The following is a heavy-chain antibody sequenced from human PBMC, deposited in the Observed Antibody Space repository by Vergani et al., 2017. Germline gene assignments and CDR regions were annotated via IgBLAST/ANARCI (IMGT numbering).Heavy chain of an antibody. CDR2: INPSGGST. J-gene: IGHJ6*03. D-gene: IGHD3-3*01. V-gene: IGHV1-46*01. Sequence: QVQLVQSGAEVKKPGASVKASCKASGYTFTSYYMHWVRQAPGQGLEWMGIINPSGGSTSYAQKFQGRVTMTRDTSTSTVYMELSSLRSEDTAVYYCARVQELYDFWSGYRVRYDYYMDVWGKGTTVTVSS. CDR3: ARVQELYDFWSGYRVRYDYYMDV. CDR1: GYTFTSYY.